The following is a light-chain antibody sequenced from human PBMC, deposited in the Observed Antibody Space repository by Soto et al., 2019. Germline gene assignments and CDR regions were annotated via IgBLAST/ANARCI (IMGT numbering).Light chain of an antibody. CDR1: ESVSTN. J-gene: IGKJ1*01. CDR2: DAS. V-gene: IGKV3-20*01. CDR3: QQYAGSPRT. Sequence: EIVMTQSPATLSLSPGERATLSCRASESVSTNLAWYQQKPGQAPRLLISDASNRAADIPDRFSGSGSGTDFTLTINRLEPEDFAVYCQQYAGSPRTFGQGTKVDIK.